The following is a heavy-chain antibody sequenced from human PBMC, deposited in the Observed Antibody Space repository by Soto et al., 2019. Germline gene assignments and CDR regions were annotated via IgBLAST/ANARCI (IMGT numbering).Heavy chain of an antibody. D-gene: IGHD4-17*01. Sequence: PGKGLEWVSAMSGIGGSTYYADSVKGRFTISRDNSKNTLYLQMNSLRAEDTVVYYCAKAPTVYFDLGVWAKRISVSGSS. V-gene: IGHV3-23*01. CDR2: MSGIGGST. CDR3: AKAPTVYFDLGV. J-gene: IGHJ6*04.